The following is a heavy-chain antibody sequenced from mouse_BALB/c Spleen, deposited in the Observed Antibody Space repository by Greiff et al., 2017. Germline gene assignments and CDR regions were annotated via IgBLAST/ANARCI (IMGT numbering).Heavy chain of an antibody. J-gene: IGHJ4*01. CDR2: IDPETGGT. CDR1: GYTFTDYE. V-gene: IGHV1-15*01. D-gene: IGHD1-1*01. CDR3: TRSSYLAMDY. Sequence: VQLHQSGAELVRPGASVTLSCTASGYTFTDYEMHWVKQTPVHGLEWIGAIDPETGGTAYNQKFKGKATLTADKSSSTAYMELRSLTSEDSAVYYCTRSSYLAMDYWGQGTSVTVSA.